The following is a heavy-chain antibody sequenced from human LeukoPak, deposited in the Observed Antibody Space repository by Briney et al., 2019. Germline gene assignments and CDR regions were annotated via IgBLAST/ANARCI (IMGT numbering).Heavy chain of an antibody. D-gene: IGHD3-22*01. CDR2: IYYSGSS. CDR3: ARGPYFTNHYDSSGYAYYFDS. Sequence: SETLSLTCTVSGGYISSYYGSWIRQPPGKGLEWIGYIYYSGSSDYNPSLTSRVTISVDTSTKQFSLRLRSVTAADTAIYYCARGPYFTNHYDSSGYAYYFDSWGQGTLVTVSS. CDR1: GGYISSYY. J-gene: IGHJ4*02. V-gene: IGHV4-59*01.